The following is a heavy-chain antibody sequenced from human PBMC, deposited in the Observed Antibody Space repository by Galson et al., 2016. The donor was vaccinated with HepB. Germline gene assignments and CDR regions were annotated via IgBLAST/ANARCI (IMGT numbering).Heavy chain of an antibody. CDR3: ARNPSQYVDV. Sequence: SETLSLTCTVSGDSIRGYYWNWIRQSPGRGLECLGYIHYAGSTSYYPSLKSRITMSVDTSKNEISLKLYSVTAADTAVYFCARNPSQYVDVWGQGTTVTVSS. CDR2: IHYAGST. CDR1: GDSIRGYY. V-gene: IGHV4-59*01. J-gene: IGHJ6*02. D-gene: IGHD2/OR15-2a*01.